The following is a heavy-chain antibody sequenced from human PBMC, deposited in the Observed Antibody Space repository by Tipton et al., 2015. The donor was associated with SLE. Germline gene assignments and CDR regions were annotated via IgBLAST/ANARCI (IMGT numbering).Heavy chain of an antibody. CDR2: IYPGDSDT. D-gene: IGHD3-10*01. Sequence: VQLVQSGAEVKKPGESLKISCKGSGYSFTSYWIGWMRQMPGKGLEWMGIIYPGDSDTRYSPSFQGQVTISADKSISTAFLQWSILKASDPAMYYCARLLRPMVRVVISDAFDIWGQGTMVTVSS. V-gene: IGHV5-51*03. J-gene: IGHJ3*02. CDR1: GYSFTSYW. CDR3: ARLLRPMVRVVISDAFDI.